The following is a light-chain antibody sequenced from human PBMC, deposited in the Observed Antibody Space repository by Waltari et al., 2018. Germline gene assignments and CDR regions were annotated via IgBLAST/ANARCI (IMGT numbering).Light chain of an antibody. CDR2: KAS. V-gene: IGKV1-5*03. CDR1: QSISRW. CDR3: QQYNSYPYT. Sequence: DIQMNQSPSTRSASVGDRVTSTCRASQSISRWLAWNQQKPGKAPKLLIYKASSLETGVPSRFSGSESGTEFTLTISSLQPDDFATYYCQQYNSYPYTFSQGTKLEIK. J-gene: IGKJ2*01.